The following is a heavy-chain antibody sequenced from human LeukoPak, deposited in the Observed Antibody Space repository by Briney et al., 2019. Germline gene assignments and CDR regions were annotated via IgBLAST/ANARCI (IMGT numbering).Heavy chain of an antibody. CDR3: AESYRGSLAHDAFDI. Sequence: GGSLRLSCAASGFTFSSYAMSWVRQAPGKGLEWGSAISGSGGSTYYADSVKGRFTISRDNSKNTLYLQMNSMRAEDTAVYYCAESYRGSLAHDAFDIWGQGTMVTVSS. CDR2: ISGSGGST. V-gene: IGHV3-23*01. J-gene: IGHJ3*02. D-gene: IGHD1-26*01. CDR1: GFTFSSYA.